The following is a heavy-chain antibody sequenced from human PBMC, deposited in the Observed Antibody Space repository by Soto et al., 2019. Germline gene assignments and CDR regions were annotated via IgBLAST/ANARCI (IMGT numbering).Heavy chain of an antibody. D-gene: IGHD3-3*01. J-gene: IGHJ6*02. V-gene: IGHV1-18*01. CDR1: GYTFTSYG. CDR3: ARHYDFWSSYYTGDYYYYGMDV. Sequence: ASVKVSCKASGYTFTSYGISWVRQAPGQGLEWMGWISAYNGNTNYAQKLQGRVTMTTDTSTSTAYMELRSLRSDDTAVYYCARHYDFWSSYYTGDYYYYGMDVWG. CDR2: ISAYNGNT.